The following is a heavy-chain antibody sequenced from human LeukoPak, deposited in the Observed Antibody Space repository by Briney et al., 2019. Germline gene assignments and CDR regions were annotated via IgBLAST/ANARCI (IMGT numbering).Heavy chain of an antibody. Sequence: PGGSLRLSCVVFGFTVSTNYMSWVRQAPGRGLEWVSVIYNGGSTYYADSVKGRFTISRDDSKNTLYLQMNSLKIEDTAVYYCATDPGEWEPIWGQGTMVTVSS. CDR2: IYNGGST. D-gene: IGHD1-26*01. V-gene: IGHV3-53*05. CDR1: GFTVSTNY. CDR3: ATDPGEWEPI. J-gene: IGHJ3*02.